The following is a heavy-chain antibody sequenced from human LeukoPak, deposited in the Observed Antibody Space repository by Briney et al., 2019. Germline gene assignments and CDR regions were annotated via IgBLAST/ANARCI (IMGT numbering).Heavy chain of an antibody. J-gene: IGHJ4*02. D-gene: IGHD3-10*01. CDR2: VWNDRSNK. CDR1: GFSFSTYS. V-gene: IGHV3-33*06. CDR3: AKDADFARIYYYFDS. Sequence: GGSLRLSCAASGFSFSTYSMNWVRQAPGRGLEWVAVVWNDRSNKYYADSVKGRFTISRDNSKGTLYLEMNSLRAEDTAIYYCAKDADFARIYYYFDSWGQGTLVTVSS.